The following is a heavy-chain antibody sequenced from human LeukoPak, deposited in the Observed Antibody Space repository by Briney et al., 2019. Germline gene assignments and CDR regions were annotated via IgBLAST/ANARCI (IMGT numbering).Heavy chain of an antibody. CDR2: ISSSSTYI. Sequence: PGGSLRLSCAASGFTFSSNSMNWVRQAPGKGLEWVSCISSSSTYIYYADSVRGRFAISRDNAKNSLYLQMNSLRAEDTAVYYCARENHGSFDYWGQGSLVTVSS. CDR1: GFTFSSNS. V-gene: IGHV3-21*01. D-gene: IGHD1-14*01. J-gene: IGHJ4*02. CDR3: ARENHGSFDY.